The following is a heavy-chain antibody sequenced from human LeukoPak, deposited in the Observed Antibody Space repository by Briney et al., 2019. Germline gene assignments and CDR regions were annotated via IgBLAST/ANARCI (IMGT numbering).Heavy chain of an antibody. Sequence: GGSLRLSCAASGFTFNIYAMNWVRQAPEKGLEWVAAISGSGVSTRDADSVKGRFTISRDNSKNTLYLQMSSLRAEDTAVYYCAKDHMSSPVTYGYSFDSWGQGTLVTVSS. J-gene: IGHJ4*02. CDR2: ISGSGVST. CDR3: AKDHMSSPVTYGYSFDS. D-gene: IGHD5-18*01. CDR1: GFTFNIYA. V-gene: IGHV3-23*01.